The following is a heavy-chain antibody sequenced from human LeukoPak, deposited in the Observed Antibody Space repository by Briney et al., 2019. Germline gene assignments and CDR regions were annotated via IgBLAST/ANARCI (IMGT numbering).Heavy chain of an antibody. D-gene: IGHD3-10*01. Sequence: PGGSLRLSCAASGFTFSSYAMSWVRQAPGKGLEWVSAISGSGGSTYYADSVKGRFTISRDNSKNTLYLQMNNLIAEDTAVYYCARWHTSDNNYYYGYWGQGTLVTVSS. CDR1: GFTFSSYA. V-gene: IGHV3-23*01. J-gene: IGHJ4*02. CDR2: ISGSGGST. CDR3: ARWHTSDNNYYYGY.